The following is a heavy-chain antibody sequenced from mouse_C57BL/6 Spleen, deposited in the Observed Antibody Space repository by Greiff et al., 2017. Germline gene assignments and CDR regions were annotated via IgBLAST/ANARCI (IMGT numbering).Heavy chain of an antibody. D-gene: IGHD1-1*01. V-gene: IGHV3-1*01. CDR2: ISYSGST. J-gene: IGHJ1*03. CDR3: ARVNYYGINDWYFDV. CDR1: GYSITSGYD. Sequence: EVQLQESGPGMVKPSQSLSLTCTVTGYSITSGYDWHWIRHFPGNKLEWMGYISYSGSTNYNPSLKSRISITHDTSKNHFFLKLNSVTTEDTATYYCARVNYYGINDWYFDVWGTGTTVTVSS.